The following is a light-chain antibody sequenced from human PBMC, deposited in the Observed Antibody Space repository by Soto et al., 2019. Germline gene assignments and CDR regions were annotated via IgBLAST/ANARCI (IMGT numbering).Light chain of an antibody. CDR3: SSYTSSSTPSYV. CDR1: SSNVGGYNY. J-gene: IGLJ1*01. V-gene: IGLV2-14*01. Sequence: SALTQPASVSGSPGQSLTSSCTGTSSNVGGYNYVSWYQQHPGKAPKLMISDVSNRPSGVSNRFSGSKSGNTASLTISGLQARDEADYYCSSYTSSSTPSYVFATGTKVTVL. CDR2: DVS.